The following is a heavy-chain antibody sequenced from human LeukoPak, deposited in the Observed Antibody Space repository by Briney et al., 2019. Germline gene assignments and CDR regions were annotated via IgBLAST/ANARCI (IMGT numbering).Heavy chain of an antibody. CDR3: ARKYCRSSSCYVAFDY. Sequence: ESLKISCKGSGYSFNSYWIGWVRQMPGKGLEWMGIIYPGDSDTRYSPSFQGQVTISADKSIDTAYLQWSSLKASDTAMYYCARKYCRSSSCYVAFDYWGQGTLVTVSS. CDR2: IYPGDSDT. CDR1: GYSFNSYW. V-gene: IGHV5-51*01. J-gene: IGHJ4*02. D-gene: IGHD2-2*01.